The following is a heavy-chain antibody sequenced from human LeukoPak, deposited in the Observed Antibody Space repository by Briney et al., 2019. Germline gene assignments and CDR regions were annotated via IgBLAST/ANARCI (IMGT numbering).Heavy chain of an antibody. CDR3: ARQIFDIAVAGGLNWFDP. CDR2: IYYSGGT. J-gene: IGHJ5*02. D-gene: IGHD6-19*01. CDR1: GGSISSSSYY. V-gene: IGHV4-39*01. Sequence: PSETLSLTCTVSGGSISSSSYYWGWIRQPPGKGLEWIGSIYYSGGTYYNPSLKSRVTISVDTSKNQLSLKLSSVTAADTAVYYCARQIFDIAVAGGLNWFDPWGQGTLVTVSS.